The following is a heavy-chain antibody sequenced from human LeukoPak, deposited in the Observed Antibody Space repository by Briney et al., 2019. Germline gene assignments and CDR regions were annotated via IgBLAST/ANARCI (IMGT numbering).Heavy chain of an antibody. J-gene: IGHJ4*02. V-gene: IGHV4-59*01. D-gene: IGHD4-17*01. Sequence: SETLSLTCTISSGSISRYYWSWIRQPPGKGLEWIGYIYYSGSTNYNPSLKSRVTISIDTSKHQFSLNLTSVTAADTAVYYCARDSTTDYGIDYWGQGTLVTVSS. CDR1: SGSISRYY. CDR2: IYYSGST. CDR3: ARDSTTDYGIDY.